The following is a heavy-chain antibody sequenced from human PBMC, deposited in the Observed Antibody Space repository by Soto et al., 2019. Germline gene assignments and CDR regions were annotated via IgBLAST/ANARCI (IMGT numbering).Heavy chain of an antibody. CDR2: IYYSGST. CDR3: ARGPRYSYGTKFDP. Sequence: SETLSLTCTVSGGSISSGGYYWSWVRQHPGKGLEWIGYIYYSGSTYYNPSLKSRVTISVDTSKNQFSLKLSSVTAADTAVYYCARGPRYSYGTKFDPWGQGTLVTVSS. D-gene: IGHD5-18*01. V-gene: IGHV4-31*03. CDR1: GGSISSGGYY. J-gene: IGHJ5*02.